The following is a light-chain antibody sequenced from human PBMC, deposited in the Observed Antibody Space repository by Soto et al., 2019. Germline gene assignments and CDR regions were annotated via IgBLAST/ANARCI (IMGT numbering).Light chain of an antibody. CDR2: KAS. Sequence: DIQMTQSPSTLSASVGDRVTITCRASQSITSWLAWYQQKPGKAPKLLIYKASILESGVPSRFSGSGSGTEITLTISSLQPADFATYYCQQYNNYSGTFGQGTKLEIK. V-gene: IGKV1-5*03. CDR1: QSITSW. CDR3: QQYNNYSGT. J-gene: IGKJ2*01.